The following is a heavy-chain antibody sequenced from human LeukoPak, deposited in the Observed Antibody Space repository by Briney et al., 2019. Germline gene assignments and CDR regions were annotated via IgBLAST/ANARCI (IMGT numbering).Heavy chain of an antibody. J-gene: IGHJ4*02. CDR1: GFTFSSYG. V-gene: IGHV3-30*02. D-gene: IGHD1-26*01. Sequence: GGSLRLSCAASGFTFSSYGMHWVRQAPGKGLEWVAFIRFDGSDKYYADSVKGRFTISRDNSKNTLYVQMNSLRAEDTAVYYCAKSGSYLYYFDYWGQGTLVTVSS. CDR3: AKSGSYLYYFDY. CDR2: IRFDGSDK.